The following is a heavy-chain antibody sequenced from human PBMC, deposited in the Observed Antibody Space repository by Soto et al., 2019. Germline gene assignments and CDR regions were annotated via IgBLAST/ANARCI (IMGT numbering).Heavy chain of an antibody. D-gene: IGHD6-19*01. CDR1: GYSFTNYG. CDR2: ISAFNGNT. J-gene: IGHJ6*03. CDR3: ARDRGVAPPVAGNTHYYYYMDV. Sequence: QDQLVQSGAEVKKPGASVTVSCKASGYSFTNYGITWVRQAPGQGLEWLGWISAFNGNTHYAQKVQGRVNMTTDASTSTAYMELRSLRSDDTAVYYCARDRGVAPPVAGNTHYYYYMDVWGKGTTVTVSS. V-gene: IGHV1-18*01.